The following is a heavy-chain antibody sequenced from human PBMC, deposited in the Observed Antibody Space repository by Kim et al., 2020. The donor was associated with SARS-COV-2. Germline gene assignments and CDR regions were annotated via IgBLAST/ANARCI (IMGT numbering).Heavy chain of an antibody. CDR1: GGTFSSYA. CDR3: ARDGYCSSTSCYTNWFDP. V-gene: IGHV1-69*13. CDR2: IIPIFGTA. J-gene: IGHJ5*02. D-gene: IGHD2-2*02. Sequence: SVKVSCKASGGTFSSYAISWVRQAPGQGLEWMGGIIPIFGTANYAQKFQGRVTITADESTSTAYMELSSLRSEDTAVYYCARDGYCSSTSCYTNWFDPWGQGTLVTVSS.